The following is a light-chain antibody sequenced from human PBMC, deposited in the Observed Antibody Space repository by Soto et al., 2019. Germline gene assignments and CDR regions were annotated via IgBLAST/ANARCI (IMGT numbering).Light chain of an antibody. V-gene: IGKV3-15*01. CDR3: QHYSNWPPYT. Sequence: EIVMKRSPPTLVLSPGEGVTLSCRASQSIGTNIAWYQHKPGQPPRLLIYGASTRATGLPARFSGSGSGTEFALTISGLQSDDFAVYYCQHYSNWPPYTFGQGTKLETK. J-gene: IGKJ2*01. CDR1: QSIGTN. CDR2: GAS.